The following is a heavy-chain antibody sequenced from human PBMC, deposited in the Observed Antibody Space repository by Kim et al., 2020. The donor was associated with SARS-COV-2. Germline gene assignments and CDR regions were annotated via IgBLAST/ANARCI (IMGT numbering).Heavy chain of an antibody. J-gene: IGHJ4*02. CDR3: AKEGSSSWYYFDY. D-gene: IGHD6-13*01. Sequence: GNAASVKGRFTISRDNAKNSLYLQMNSLRAEDTALYYCAKEGSSSWYYFDYWGQGTLVTVSS. V-gene: IGHV3-9*01.